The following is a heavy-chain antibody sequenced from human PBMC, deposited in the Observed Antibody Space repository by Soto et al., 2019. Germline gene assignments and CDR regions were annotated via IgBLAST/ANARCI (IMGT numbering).Heavy chain of an antibody. CDR3: AMGGGYKDLDH. Sequence: GGSLRLSCTGSGFTFSSYGMSWVRQVPGKGLEWVSFISNGGDATHLADSVKGRFTISRDNSKNTLYLQMNSLRAEDTGVYYCAMGGGYKDLDHWGQGALVTVSS. D-gene: IGHD6-25*01. J-gene: IGHJ4*02. V-gene: IGHV3-23*01. CDR1: GFTFSSYG. CDR2: ISNGGDAT.